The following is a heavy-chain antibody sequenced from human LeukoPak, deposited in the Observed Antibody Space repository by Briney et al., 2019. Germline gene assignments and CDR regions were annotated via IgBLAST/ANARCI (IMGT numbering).Heavy chain of an antibody. J-gene: IGHJ4*02. D-gene: IGHD2-2*01. CDR3: AREYRSCSGTTCSAFDS. CDR2: ISSDGRKT. CDR1: GFTFKTYG. V-gene: IGHV3-30*03. Sequence: GGSLRLSCAASGFTFKTYGMHWVRQAPGKGLEWVVVISSDGRKTYYADSVKGRFTISRDNSKNTLYLQMNSLRAEDTAMYFCAREYRSCSGTTCSAFDSWGQGTLVTVTS.